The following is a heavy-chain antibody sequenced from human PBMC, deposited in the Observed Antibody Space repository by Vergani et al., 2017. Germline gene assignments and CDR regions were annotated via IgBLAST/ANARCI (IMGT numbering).Heavy chain of an antibody. Sequence: EVQLVESGGGLVKPGGSLRLSCAASGFPFSSYSMNWVRQAPGKGLEWVSAISSGSTYIYYPDSVKGGFTISRDNAKNSLYLQMNSLRAEDTAVYYCARERKGSSGSRPGGTNSRRNYYYYYGMDVWGQGTTVTVSS. J-gene: IGHJ6*02. CDR3: ARERKGSSGSRPGGTNSRRNYYYYYGMDV. CDR1: GFPFSSYS. CDR2: ISSGSTYI. D-gene: IGHD3-10*01. V-gene: IGHV3-21*01.